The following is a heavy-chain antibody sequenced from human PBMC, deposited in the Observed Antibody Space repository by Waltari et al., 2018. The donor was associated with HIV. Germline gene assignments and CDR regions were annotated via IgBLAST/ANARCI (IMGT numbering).Heavy chain of an antibody. CDR3: ARQSGVGATRFDP. CDR2: IFYTGIT. Sequence: QLQLQESGPGLLQPSETLLLTCTVSGASISDNKYYWGWIRQPPGMGLEWIGSIFYTGITFYNPSLKGRFNMSVDTSKNQFSLRVNSVTAADSAAYFCARQSGVGATRFDPWGQGALVTVSP. J-gene: IGHJ5*02. D-gene: IGHD3-16*01. V-gene: IGHV4-39*01. CDR1: GASISDNKYY.